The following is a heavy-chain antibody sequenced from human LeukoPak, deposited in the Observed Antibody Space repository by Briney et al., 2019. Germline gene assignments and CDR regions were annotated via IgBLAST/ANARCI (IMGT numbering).Heavy chain of an antibody. CDR2: IKSKPDGGAI. V-gene: IGHV3-15*01. Sequence: PGGSLRLSCAASGIIFTNAWMSWVRQAPGKGLEWVGRIKSKPDGGAIDYAAPVKGRFTISRDESQNTVSLHMNSLKTEDTAVYYCSSGTLNRDSLGYWGQGTLVTVS. D-gene: IGHD1/OR15-1a*01. CDR1: GIIFTNAW. CDR3: SSGTLNRDSLGY. J-gene: IGHJ4*02.